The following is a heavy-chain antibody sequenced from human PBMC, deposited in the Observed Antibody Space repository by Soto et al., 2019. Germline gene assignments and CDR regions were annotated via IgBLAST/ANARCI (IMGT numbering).Heavy chain of an antibody. V-gene: IGHV4-39*02. D-gene: IGHD3-10*01. CDR2: IYYTGST. CDR1: GGSISSSSYH. CDR3: ANRTLYYGSGVGGWFDP. J-gene: IGHJ5*02. Sequence: QLQLQESGPGLVKPSETLSLTCTVSGGSISSSSYHWGWIRVPPGSGLEWIGSIYYTGSTYYNPPLKSPDTISVETSKNHLSLNLSSVTAADAAVYYLANRTLYYGSGVGGWFDPWGNGTLVTVSS.